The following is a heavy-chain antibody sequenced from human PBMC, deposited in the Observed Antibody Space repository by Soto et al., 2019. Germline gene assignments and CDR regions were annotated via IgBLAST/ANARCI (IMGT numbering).Heavy chain of an antibody. CDR1: GYTFTSYG. CDR3: ASVTMVRGVIGVDYYYGMDV. V-gene: IGHV1-18*01. Sequence: QVPLVQSGAEVKKPGASVKVSCKASGYTFTSYGISWVRQTPGQGLEWMGWISAYNGNTNYAQKLQGRVTMTTDTSTSTAYMELRSLRSDDTAVYYCASVTMVRGVIGVDYYYGMDVWGQGTTVTVSS. CDR2: ISAYNGNT. D-gene: IGHD3-10*01. J-gene: IGHJ6*02.